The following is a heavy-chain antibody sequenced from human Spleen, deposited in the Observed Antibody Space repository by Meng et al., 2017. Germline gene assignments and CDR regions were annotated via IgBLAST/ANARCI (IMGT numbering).Heavy chain of an antibody. CDR1: GGSFSDYY. V-gene: IGHV4-34*01. CDR3: ARGPTTMAHDLDY. Sequence: QGQLQQVGGGLLKPSETLSLTCVVSGGSFSDYYWSWIRQPPGKGLQWIGEINHSGSTNYNPSLESRATISVDTSKTNLSLKPSSVTAADSAVYYCARGPTTMAHDLDYWGQGTLVTVSS. D-gene: IGHD4-11*01. CDR2: INHSGST. J-gene: IGHJ4*02.